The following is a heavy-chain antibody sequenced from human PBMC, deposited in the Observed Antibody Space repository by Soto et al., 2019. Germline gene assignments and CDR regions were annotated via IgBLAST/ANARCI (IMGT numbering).Heavy chain of an antibody. J-gene: IGHJ4*02. CDR2: IYYSGST. V-gene: IGHV4-59*01. CDR3: ARVNSGYYTGFDY. CDR1: GGSISSYY. D-gene: IGHD3-3*01. Sequence: PSETLSLTSTVSGGSISSYYWRWIRQPPGKGLEWIGYIYYSGSTNYNPSLKSRVTISVDTSKNQFSLKLSSVTAADTAVYYCARVNSGYYTGFDYWGQGTLVTVSS.